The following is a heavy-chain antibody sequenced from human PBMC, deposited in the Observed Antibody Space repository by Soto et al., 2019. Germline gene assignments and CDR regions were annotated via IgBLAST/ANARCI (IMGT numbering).Heavy chain of an antibody. CDR3: ARGIAAGTDY. D-gene: IGHD6-13*01. Sequence: QVQLVQSGAEVKKPGSSVKVSCKASGDTLSTYTISWVRQAPEQGLEWMGWIIPVLDMLIYAQKFQGRVTISAEKSTSTVYMELSSLRSDDTAVYYCARGIAAGTDYWGQGTLVTVSS. CDR1: GDTLSTYT. V-gene: IGHV1-69*02. CDR2: IIPVLDML. J-gene: IGHJ4*02.